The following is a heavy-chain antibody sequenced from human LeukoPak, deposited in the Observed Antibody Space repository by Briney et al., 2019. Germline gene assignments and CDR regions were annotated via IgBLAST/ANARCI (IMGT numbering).Heavy chain of an antibody. CDR1: GFTFSDYS. V-gene: IGHV3-48*02. J-gene: IGHJ4*02. CDR2: ISRGRPNI. CDR3: VRDPEALDY. Sequence: PGGSLRLSCVASGFTFSDYSMNWVRQAPGKGLEWVSYISRGRPNIHYAQSVKGRFTISRDSAKNSLYLQMNSLRDEDTAVYYCVRDPEALDYWGQGTLVTVFS.